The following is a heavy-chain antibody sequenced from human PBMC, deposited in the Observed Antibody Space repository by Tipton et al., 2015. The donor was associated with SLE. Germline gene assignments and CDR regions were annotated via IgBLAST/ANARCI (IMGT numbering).Heavy chain of an antibody. CDR2: ISSTSSDI. CDR3: AGDSSSSSSSVH. CDR1: GFTFSSYS. J-gene: IGHJ4*02. V-gene: IGHV3-21*01. Sequence: SLRLSCAASGFTFSSYSMNWVRQAPGKGLEWVSSISSTSSDIHYADSVKGRFTISRDNAKNSLYLQMNSLRAEDTAVYYCAGDSSSSSSSVHWGQGTLVTGSS. D-gene: IGHD6-6*01.